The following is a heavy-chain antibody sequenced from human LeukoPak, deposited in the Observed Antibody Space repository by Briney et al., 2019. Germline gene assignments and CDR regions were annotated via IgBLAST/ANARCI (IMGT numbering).Heavy chain of an antibody. V-gene: IGHV3-9*01. J-gene: IGHJ4*02. D-gene: IGHD3-22*01. CDR2: ISWNSGSI. CDR3: AKGFSPTYYYDSSGYPY. CDR1: GFTFDDYA. Sequence: PGGSLRLSCAASGFTFDDYAMHWVRQAPGKGLEWVSGISWNSGSIGYADSVKGRFTISRDNAKNSLYLQMNSLRAEDTALYYCAKGFSPTYYYDSSGYPYWGQGTLVTVSS.